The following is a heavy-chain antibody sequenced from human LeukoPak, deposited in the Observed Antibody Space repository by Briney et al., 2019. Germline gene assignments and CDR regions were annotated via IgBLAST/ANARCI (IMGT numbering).Heavy chain of an antibody. D-gene: IGHD1-7*01. CDR1: GGSMSPYH. CDR3: ASQRITGTTGGTLDY. J-gene: IGHJ4*02. V-gene: IGHV4-59*08. CDR2: IYYSGST. Sequence: SETLSLTCTVSGGSMSPYHWGWIRQPPGKGLEWTGYIYYSGSTNYNPSLKSRVTISVDTSKNQFSLKLSSVTAADTAVYYCASQRITGTTGGTLDYWGQGTLVTVSS.